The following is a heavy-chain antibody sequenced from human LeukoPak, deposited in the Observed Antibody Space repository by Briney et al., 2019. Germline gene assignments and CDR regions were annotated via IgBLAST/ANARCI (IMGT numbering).Heavy chain of an antibody. V-gene: IGHV3-53*01. Sequence: PGGSLRLSCVSSLLTPRSNYISGVRQAPGKGLEWVSVIYSGGSTYYADSVKGRFTIPRDNSKNTLYLQMNTLRAEDTAVYYCASGSGSYRTHYYYMDVWRTGTTVTVSS. D-gene: IGHD3-10*01. J-gene: IGHJ6*03. CDR3: ASGSGSYRTHYYYMDV. CDR1: LLTPRSNY. CDR2: IYSGGST.